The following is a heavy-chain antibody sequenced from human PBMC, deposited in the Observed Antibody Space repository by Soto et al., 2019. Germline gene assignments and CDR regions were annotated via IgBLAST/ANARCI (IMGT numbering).Heavy chain of an antibody. CDR3: ARARFDSWSHIYYGLDV. CDR1: GGSFSAYS. Sequence: PSETLSLTCGVYGGSFSAYSWTWLRQSPGKGLEWIGEITHGGSTDYNPALKSRLVMSVDTSKNQFSLRVTSVTAADAAVYFCARARFDSWSHIYYGLDVCGQRTTVTVSS. CDR2: ITHGGST. D-gene: IGHD3-3*01. V-gene: IGHV4-34*01. J-gene: IGHJ6*02.